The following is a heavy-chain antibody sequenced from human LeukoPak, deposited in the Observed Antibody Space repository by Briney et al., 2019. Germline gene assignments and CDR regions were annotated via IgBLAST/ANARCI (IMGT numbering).Heavy chain of an antibody. CDR2: ISSSSSYI. Sequence: GGSLRLSCAASGFTFSSYSMNWVRQAPGKGPEWVSSISSSSSYIYYADSVKGRFTISRDNAKNSLYLQMNSLRAEDTAVYYCARDTDTMVRGVIGVAAFDIWGQGTMVTVSS. CDR1: GFTFSSYS. J-gene: IGHJ3*02. V-gene: IGHV3-21*01. D-gene: IGHD3-10*01. CDR3: ARDTDTMVRGVIGVAAFDI.